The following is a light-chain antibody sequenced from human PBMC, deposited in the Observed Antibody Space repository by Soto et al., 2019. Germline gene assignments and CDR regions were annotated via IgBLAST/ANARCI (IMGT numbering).Light chain of an antibody. CDR2: SAS. J-gene: IGKJ1*01. CDR1: QGIRNY. Sequence: SSLSASGGDRVTVTCLASQGIRNYLGWFQQKPGKAPKRLIFSASTLQSGVSSRFSGSGSGTEFTLTINNLQPEDFATYYCLQHNTYPLTFGQGTKVDI. CDR3: LQHNTYPLT. V-gene: IGKV1-17*02.